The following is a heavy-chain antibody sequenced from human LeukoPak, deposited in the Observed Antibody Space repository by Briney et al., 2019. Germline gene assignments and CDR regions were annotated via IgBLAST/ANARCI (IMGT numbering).Heavy chain of an antibody. V-gene: IGHV3-30*01. CDR1: GFTFSNYA. Sequence: GGSLRLSCAASGFTFSNYAMNWVRQAPGKGLEWVAVISYDGSNNYYADSVKGRFTISRDNSKNTLFLQMSSLRAEDTALYYCAKTLATGGGSYNMDVWGQGTTVTVS. CDR3: AKTLATGGGSYNMDV. CDR2: ISYDGSNN. D-gene: IGHD2-8*02. J-gene: IGHJ6*02.